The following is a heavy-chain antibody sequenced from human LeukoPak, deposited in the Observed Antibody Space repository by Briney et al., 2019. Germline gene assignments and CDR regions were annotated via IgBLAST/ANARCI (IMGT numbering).Heavy chain of an antibody. CDR2: IYPGDSDT. Sequence: GESLKISCKGSGYSFTSYWIAWVRQMPGKGLEWMGIIYPGDSDTRYSPSFQGQVTISADKSISTAYLQWSSLKASDTAMYYCARATYYDILTGYTGPFDYWGQGTLVTVSS. CDR3: ARATYYDILTGYTGPFDY. J-gene: IGHJ4*02. CDR1: GYSFTSYW. V-gene: IGHV5-51*01. D-gene: IGHD3-9*01.